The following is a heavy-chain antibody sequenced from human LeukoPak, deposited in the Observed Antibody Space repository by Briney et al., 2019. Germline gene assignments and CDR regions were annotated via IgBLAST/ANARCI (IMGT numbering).Heavy chain of an antibody. J-gene: IGHJ2*01. Sequence: SETLSLTCTVSDGSISSYYWSWIRQPPGKGLEWIGYIYYSGGTNYNPSLKSRVTISVDTSKNQFSLKLSSVTAADTAVYYCARGEAAAGVYWYFDLWGRGSLVTVSS. CDR3: ARGEAAAGVYWYFDL. V-gene: IGHV4-59*01. D-gene: IGHD6-13*01. CDR1: DGSISSYY. CDR2: IYYSGGT.